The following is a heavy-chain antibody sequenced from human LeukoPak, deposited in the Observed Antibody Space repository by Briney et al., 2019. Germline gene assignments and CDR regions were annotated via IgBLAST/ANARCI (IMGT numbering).Heavy chain of an antibody. CDR3: ARDDIAAAGLD. CDR1: GFTFSSYE. Sequence: GGSLRLSCAASGFTFSSYEMNWVRQAPGKGLEWVSYISSSGGTIYYADSVKGRFTISRDNAKNSLYLQMSSLRAEDTAVYYCARDDIAAAGLDWGQGTLVTVSS. CDR2: ISSSGGTI. D-gene: IGHD6-13*01. J-gene: IGHJ4*02. V-gene: IGHV3-48*03.